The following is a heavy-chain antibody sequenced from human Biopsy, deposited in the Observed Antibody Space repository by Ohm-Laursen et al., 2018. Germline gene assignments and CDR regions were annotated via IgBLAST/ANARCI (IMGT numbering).Heavy chain of an antibody. CDR1: GYTFTSYD. J-gene: IGHJ5*02. D-gene: IGHD1-7*01. CDR3: GRAVRNQLLTDP. Sequence: ASVKVSCKASGYTFTSYDITWVRQASGQGHEWIGWLNPVSGNSNFGQKFRGRVTVTSDTSISTAYMELSGLTSDDTATYYCGRAVRNQLLTDPWGQGTLVTVTS. V-gene: IGHV1-8*01. CDR2: LNPVSGNS.